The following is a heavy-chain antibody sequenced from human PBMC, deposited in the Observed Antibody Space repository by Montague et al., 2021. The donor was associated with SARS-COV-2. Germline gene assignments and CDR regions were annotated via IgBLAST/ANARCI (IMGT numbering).Heavy chain of an antibody. V-gene: IGHV3-48*03. J-gene: IGHJ6*03. D-gene: IGHD3-3*01. CDR2: ISSSGSTI. CDR3: AREKARITIFGAPRGYMDV. Sequence: SLRLSWAASGFTFSDYEMNWVRQAPGKGLEWVSYISSSGSTIYYADSVKGRFTISRDNAKNSLYLQMNSLRAEDTAVYYCAREKARITIFGAPRGYMDVWGKGTTVTVSS. CDR1: GFTFSDYE.